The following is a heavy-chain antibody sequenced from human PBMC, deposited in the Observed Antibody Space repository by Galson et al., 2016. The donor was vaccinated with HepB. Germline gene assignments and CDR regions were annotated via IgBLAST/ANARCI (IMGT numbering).Heavy chain of an antibody. J-gene: IGHJ5*02. CDR2: INTNTGKA. CDR3: ARGMFSYRSGNFSNWFDP. D-gene: IGHD3-10*01. V-gene: IGHV7-4-1*01. CDR1: GYIFTNYA. Sequence: SVKVSCKASGYIFTNYAINWVRQAPGRGLEWMGWINTNTGKAKNAQGLIGRFVFSLDPSVSTAYLQIRNLEADDTATYYCARGMFSYRSGNFSNWFDPWGQGTLVTVSS.